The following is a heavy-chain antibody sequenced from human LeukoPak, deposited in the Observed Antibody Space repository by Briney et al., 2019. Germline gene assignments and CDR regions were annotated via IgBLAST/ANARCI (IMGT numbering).Heavy chain of an antibody. J-gene: IGHJ4*02. V-gene: IGHV3-66*01. CDR3: ARANYDSSGYYLGAMYYFDY. CDR1: GFTVSSNY. Sequence: GGSLRLSCAASGFTVSSNYMSWVRQAPGKGLEWVSVFFGGGSTYYADSVKGRFTISRDNSKNTLYLQMNSLRAEDTAVYYCARANYDSSGYYLGAMYYFDYWGQGTLVTVSS. CDR2: FFGGGST. D-gene: IGHD3-22*01.